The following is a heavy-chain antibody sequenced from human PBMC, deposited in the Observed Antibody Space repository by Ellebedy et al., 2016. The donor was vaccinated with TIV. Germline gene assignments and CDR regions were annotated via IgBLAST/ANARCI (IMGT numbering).Heavy chain of an antibody. CDR1: GFTFSSYW. V-gene: IGHV3-7*01. Sequence: GESLKISCAASGFTFSSYWMTWVRQAPGKGLEWVANIKQDEREKYYVDSVKGRFTISRDNAKTSLYLQMNSLRAEDTAVYYCVRGMHVWGQGTTVTVS. CDR3: VRGMHV. J-gene: IGHJ6*02. CDR2: IKQDEREK.